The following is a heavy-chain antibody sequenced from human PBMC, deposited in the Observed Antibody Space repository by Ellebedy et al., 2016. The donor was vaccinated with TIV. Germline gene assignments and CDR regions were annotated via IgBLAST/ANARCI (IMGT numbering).Heavy chain of an antibody. Sequence: AASVKVSCKASGYTFTSYDINWVRHATGQGLEWMGWMNPNSGNTGYAQKFQGRVTITADKSTSTAYMELSSLRSEDTAVNYCARATAGFDYWGQGTLVTVSS. D-gene: IGHD1-1*01. CDR2: MNPNSGNT. J-gene: IGHJ4*02. V-gene: IGHV1-8*01. CDR3: ARATAGFDY. CDR1: GYTFTSYD.